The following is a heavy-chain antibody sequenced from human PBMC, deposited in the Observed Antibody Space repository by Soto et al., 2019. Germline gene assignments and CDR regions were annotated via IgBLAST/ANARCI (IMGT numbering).Heavy chain of an antibody. CDR2: IWYDGSNK. V-gene: IGHV3-33*01. Sequence: QVQLVESGGGVVQPGRSLRLSCAASGFTFSSYGMHWVRQAPGKGLEWVAVIWYDGSNKYYADSVKGRFTISRDNSKNTVYLQMNSGRAADTSMSYCGRRLGYYSLGLDFSGQGTTVTVSS. CDR1: GFTFSSYG. J-gene: IGHJ6*02. D-gene: IGHD3-22*01. CDR3: GRRLGYYSLGLDF.